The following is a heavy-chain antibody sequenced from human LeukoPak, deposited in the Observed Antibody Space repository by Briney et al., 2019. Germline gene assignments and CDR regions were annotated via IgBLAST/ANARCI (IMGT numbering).Heavy chain of an antibody. CDR1: GFTFSSYG. Sequence: PGGSLRLSCAASGFTFSSYGMHWVRQAPGKGLEWVAVISYDGSNKYYADSVKGRFTISRDNSKNTLYLQMNSLRAEDTAIYYCAKDRRGSSGWYDWFDPWGQGTLVTVSS. V-gene: IGHV3-30*18. CDR2: ISYDGSNK. J-gene: IGHJ5*02. D-gene: IGHD6-19*01. CDR3: AKDRRGSSGWYDWFDP.